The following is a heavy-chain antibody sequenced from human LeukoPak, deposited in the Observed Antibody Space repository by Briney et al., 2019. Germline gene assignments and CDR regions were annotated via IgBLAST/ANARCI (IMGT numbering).Heavy chain of an antibody. CDR1: GGTFSSYA. D-gene: IGHD5-12*01. V-gene: IGHV1-69*04. CDR2: IIPILGIA. Sequence: GASVKVSCEASGGTFSSYAISWVRQAPGQGLEWMGRIIPILGIANYAQKFQGRVTITADKSTSTAYMELSSLRSEDTAVYYCASSGYNKHDDAFDIWGQGTMVTVSS. J-gene: IGHJ3*02. CDR3: ASSGYNKHDDAFDI.